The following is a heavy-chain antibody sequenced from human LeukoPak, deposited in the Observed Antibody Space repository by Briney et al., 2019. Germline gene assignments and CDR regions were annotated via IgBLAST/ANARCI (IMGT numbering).Heavy chain of an antibody. CDR1: GFTFSSYS. CDR2: ISITSDTI. Sequence: GGSLRLSCVASGFTFSSYSMNWVRQAPGKGLEWVSYISITSDTIYYAESVKGRFTISRDNAKNSLSLQMNSLRGEDTAVYYCARGIAVAGTLVYWGQGTLVTVSS. D-gene: IGHD6-19*01. CDR3: ARGIAVAGTLVY. V-gene: IGHV3-48*01. J-gene: IGHJ4*02.